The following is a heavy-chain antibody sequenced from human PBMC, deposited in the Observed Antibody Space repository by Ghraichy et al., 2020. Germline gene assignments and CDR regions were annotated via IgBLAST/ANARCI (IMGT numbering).Heavy chain of an antibody. CDR1: GFTFSRYW. D-gene: IGHD1-1*01. V-gene: IGHV3-74*01. CDR2: INGDGRST. Sequence: GALRLSCVASGFTFSRYWMHWVRQAPGKGLVWVSRINGDGRSTSYADSVKGRFTISRDNAKNTLYLQMNSLRAEDTAVYYCASLEKQIDPWGQGALVTVSS. J-gene: IGHJ5*02. CDR3: ASLEKQIDP.